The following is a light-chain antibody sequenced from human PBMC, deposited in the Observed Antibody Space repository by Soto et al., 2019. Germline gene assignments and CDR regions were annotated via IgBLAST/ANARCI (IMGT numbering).Light chain of an antibody. CDR3: QHYQSGHPIT. V-gene: IGKV3-20*01. J-gene: IGKJ5*01. CDR2: GAS. CDR1: QSVGTR. Sequence: EILLTQSPDTLSLSPGERATLSCRAAQSVGTRLAWYQHKTGQAPRLLISGASSRATGIPDRFTGSGSETSFTPTISRLEPEDFALYYCQHYQSGHPITFGQGTRLEMK.